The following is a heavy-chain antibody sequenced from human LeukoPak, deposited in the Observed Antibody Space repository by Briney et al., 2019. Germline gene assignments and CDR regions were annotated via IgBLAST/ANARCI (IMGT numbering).Heavy chain of an antibody. CDR2: INPHSGGT. J-gene: IGHJ4*02. V-gene: IGHV1-2*02. Sequence: ASVKVSCKASGYTFTGYFMHWVRQAPGQGLEWMGWINPHSGGTNYAQKFQGRVTMTRDTSINTAYMELSRLRSDDTAVFYCAREVPATATFDYWGQGTLVTVSS. D-gene: IGHD2-2*01. CDR1: GYTFTGYF. CDR3: AREVPATATFDY.